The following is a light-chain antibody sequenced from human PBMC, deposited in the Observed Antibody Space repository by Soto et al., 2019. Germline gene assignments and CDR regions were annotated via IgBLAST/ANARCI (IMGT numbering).Light chain of an antibody. CDR1: QSVSSN. Sequence: EIVMTQSPATLSVSPGERATLSCRASQSVSSNLAWYQQKPDQAPRLVIYGASTRATGIPARFSGSGSGTEVTLTISSLQSEDFAVYYCQQYNNWPPYTFGQGTKLEIK. CDR3: QQYNNWPPYT. CDR2: GAS. J-gene: IGKJ2*01. V-gene: IGKV3-15*01.